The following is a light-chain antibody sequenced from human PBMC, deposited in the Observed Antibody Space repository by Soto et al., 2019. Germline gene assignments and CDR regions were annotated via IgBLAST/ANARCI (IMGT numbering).Light chain of an antibody. Sequence: AIQMTQSPSSLYASVGDRVTITCRASQGIRNELGWYQQKPGKAPKLLIYDASSLPSGVPSRFSGSGAGTDFTLTISSLQPEDFATYFCLQDYDYPWTFGQGTKVEIK. CDR1: QGIRNE. V-gene: IGKV1-6*01. CDR3: LQDYDYPWT. CDR2: DAS. J-gene: IGKJ1*01.